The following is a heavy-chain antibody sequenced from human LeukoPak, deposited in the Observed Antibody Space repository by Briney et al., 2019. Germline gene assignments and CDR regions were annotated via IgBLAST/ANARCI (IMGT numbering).Heavy chain of an antibody. CDR2: IYSGGST. Sequence: GGSLRLSCAASGFTVSSNYMSWVRQAPGKGLEWVSVIYSGGSTYYADSVKGRFTISRDNSKNTLYLQMNSLRAEDTAVYYCARGRNLVAISGYFDYWGQGTLVTVSS. D-gene: IGHD3-22*01. CDR1: GFTVSSNY. J-gene: IGHJ4*02. CDR3: ARGRNLVAISGYFDY. V-gene: IGHV3-66*01.